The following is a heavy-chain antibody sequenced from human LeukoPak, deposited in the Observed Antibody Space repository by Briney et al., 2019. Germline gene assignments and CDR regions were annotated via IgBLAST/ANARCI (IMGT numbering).Heavy chain of an antibody. CDR3: ARGPAAPGGGMDV. D-gene: IGHD2-15*01. V-gene: IGHV3-20*04. CDR1: GFTFDDYR. J-gene: IGHJ6*02. Sequence: GGSLRLSCAASGFTFDDYRMSCVRQAPGKALEWVSGINWNGGSTGYANTVKGQFNNSRDNDKNCLYLQMNSLRAEDTDLYYCARGPAAPGGGMDVWGQGTTVTASS. CDR2: INWNGGST.